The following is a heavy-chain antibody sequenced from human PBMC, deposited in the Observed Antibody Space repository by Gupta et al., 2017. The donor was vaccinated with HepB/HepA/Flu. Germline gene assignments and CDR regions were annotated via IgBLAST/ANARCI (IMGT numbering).Heavy chain of an antibody. D-gene: IGHD3-10*01. J-gene: IGHJ6*03. CDR2: ISYDGNNK. Sequence: QVQLVESGGGVMQPGRSLRLSCAASGFTFSNYGMHWVRQAPGKGLEWVAVISYDGNNKYYADSVKGRFAISRDNSKNTLYLQMNSLRTEDTAVYYCAKGGHYYYYMDVWGKGTTVTVSS. CDR1: GFTFSNYG. CDR3: AKGGHYYYYMDV. V-gene: IGHV3-30*18.